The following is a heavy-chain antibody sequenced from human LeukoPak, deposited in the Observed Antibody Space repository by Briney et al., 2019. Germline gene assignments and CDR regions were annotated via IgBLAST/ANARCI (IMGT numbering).Heavy chain of an antibody. CDR1: EYSFTSYW. CDR3: ARAIAPPGHYNWFDP. D-gene: IGHD6-13*01. V-gene: IGHV5-51*01. CDR2: IYPGDSDT. Sequence: GESLKISCKGSEYSFTSYWIGWVRPMPGKGLEWMGIIYPGDSDTRYSPSFQGQVTISADKSISTAYLQWSSLKASDTAMYYCARAIAPPGHYNWFDPWGQGTLVIVSS. J-gene: IGHJ5*02.